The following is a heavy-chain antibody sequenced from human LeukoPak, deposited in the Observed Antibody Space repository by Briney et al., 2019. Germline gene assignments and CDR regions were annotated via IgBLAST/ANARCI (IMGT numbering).Heavy chain of an antibody. CDR3: AAQGGSGDLRY. V-gene: IGHV3-15*01. Sequence: GGSLRLSCAASGFTFSNTWMNWVRQAPGKGLEWVGRIKRRIDGGTTDYAAPVKGRFTVSRDDSINTLYLQMSSLKTEDTAVYYCAAQGGSGDLRYWGQGTLVTVSS. CDR2: IKRRIDGGTT. D-gene: IGHD4-17*01. J-gene: IGHJ4*02. CDR1: GFTFSNTW.